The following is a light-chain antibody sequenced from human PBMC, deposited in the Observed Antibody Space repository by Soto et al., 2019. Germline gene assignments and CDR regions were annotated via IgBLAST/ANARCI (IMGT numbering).Light chain of an antibody. CDR2: EVN. J-gene: IGLJ2*01. Sequence: QSALTQPASVSGSPGQSITISCTGTSSDVGGYDYVSWYQQHPGKAPKLIIFEVNNRPSGVGSRFSGSKSDNTASLTISGLQADDEADYFCSSYSGRSTPVVFGGGTQLTVL. CDR3: SSYSGRSTPVV. V-gene: IGLV2-14*01. CDR1: SSDVGGYDY.